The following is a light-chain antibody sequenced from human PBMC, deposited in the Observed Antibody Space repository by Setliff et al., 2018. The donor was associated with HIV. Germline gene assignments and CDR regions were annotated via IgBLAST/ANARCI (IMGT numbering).Light chain of an antibody. CDR1: SSDVGGYNY. J-gene: IGLJ1*01. CDR2: DVS. V-gene: IGLV2-14*03. Sequence: QSVLTQPASVSGSPGQSITISCTGTSSDVGGYNYVSWYQQHPGRAPKLMIYDVSERPSGVSHRFSGSKSGNTASLTISGLQAEDEADYYCSSYTSSTPLYVFGPGTKVTVL. CDR3: SSYTSSTPLYV.